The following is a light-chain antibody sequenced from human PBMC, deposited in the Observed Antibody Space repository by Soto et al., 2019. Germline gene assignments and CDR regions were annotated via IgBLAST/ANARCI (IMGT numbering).Light chain of an antibody. Sequence: EIVMTQSPATLSVSPGERATLSCMASQSINSNLAWYQQKPGQAPRLLINGASTRATGIPARFSGSGSGTEFTLTISSLQSEDFAIYYCQQYNNWPPEVTFGQGTRLETK. CDR3: QQYNNWPPEVT. V-gene: IGKV3-15*01. CDR1: QSINSN. J-gene: IGKJ5*01. CDR2: GAS.